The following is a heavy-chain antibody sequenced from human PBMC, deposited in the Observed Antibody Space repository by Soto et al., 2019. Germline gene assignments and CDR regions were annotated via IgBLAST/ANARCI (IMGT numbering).Heavy chain of an antibody. CDR1: GFTVSSKY. CDR3: ARNQGIQDDFWSGYYHYYGMDV. V-gene: IGHV3-66*01. J-gene: IGHJ6*02. CDR2: IQNGGTT. Sequence: PGGSLRLSCAASGFTVSSKYMSWVRQAPGKGLEWVSLIQNGGTTYYADSVKGRFTISRDNSKNTLYLQMNSLRAEDTAVYYCARNQGIQDDFWSGYYHYYGMDVWGQGTTVTVSS. D-gene: IGHD3-3*01.